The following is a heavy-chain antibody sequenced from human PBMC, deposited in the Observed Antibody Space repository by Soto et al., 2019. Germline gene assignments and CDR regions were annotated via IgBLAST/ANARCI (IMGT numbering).Heavy chain of an antibody. J-gene: IGHJ4*02. Sequence: QVHLVQSGAEVKKPGASVKVSCKGSGYAFTTYGITWVRQAPGQGLEWMGWISAHNGNTNYAQKLQGRVTVTRDTSTSTACMELRSLRSDDTAVYYCARGRYGDYWGQGARVTVSS. D-gene: IGHD1-1*01. CDR1: GYAFTTYG. V-gene: IGHV1-18*01. CDR3: ARGRYGDY. CDR2: ISAHNGNT.